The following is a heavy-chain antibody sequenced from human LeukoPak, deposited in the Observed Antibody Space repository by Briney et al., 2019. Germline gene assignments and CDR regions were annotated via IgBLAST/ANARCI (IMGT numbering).Heavy chain of an antibody. J-gene: IGHJ6*02. V-gene: IGHV4-39*01. Sequence: PSETLSLTCTVSGGSISSSSYYWGWIRQPPGKGLEWIGSIYYSGSTYYNPSLKSRVTISVDTSKNQFSLKLSSVTAADTAVYYCVVVRYFDWLLIRHYYGMAVWGQGTRVTVSS. CDR2: IYYSGST. CDR1: GGSISSSSYY. D-gene: IGHD3-9*01. CDR3: VVVRYFDWLLIRHYYGMAV.